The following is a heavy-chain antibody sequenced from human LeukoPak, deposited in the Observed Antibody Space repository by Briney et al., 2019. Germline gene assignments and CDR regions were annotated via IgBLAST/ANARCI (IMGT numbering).Heavy chain of an antibody. CDR1: GFTFDDYG. CDR3: ARDCSTGGVLNEAFDI. D-gene: IGHD2-8*02. Sequence: GGSLRLSCAASGFTFDDYGMSWVRQAPGKGLEWVSGINWNGGSTGYADSVKGRFTISRDNAKNSLYLQMNSLRAEDTALYYCARDCSTGGVLNEAFDIWGQGTMVTVSS. CDR2: INWNGGST. V-gene: IGHV3-20*04. J-gene: IGHJ3*02.